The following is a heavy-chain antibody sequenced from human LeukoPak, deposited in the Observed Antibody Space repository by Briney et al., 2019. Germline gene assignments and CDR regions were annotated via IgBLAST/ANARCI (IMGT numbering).Heavy chain of an antibody. D-gene: IGHD6-13*01. CDR1: GDSVSSNSAA. V-gene: IGHV6-1*01. Sequence: SQTLSLTCAISGDSVSSNSAAWNWIRQSPSRGLEWLGRTYYRSNWYNDYAVPVKSRITINPDTSKNQFSLQLNSVTPEDTAIYYCARFIVASGSFDSWGQGTLVTVSS. CDR2: TYYRSNWYN. J-gene: IGHJ4*02. CDR3: ARFIVASGSFDS.